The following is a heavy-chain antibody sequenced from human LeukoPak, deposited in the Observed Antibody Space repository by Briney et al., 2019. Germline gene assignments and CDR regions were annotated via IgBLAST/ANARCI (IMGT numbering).Heavy chain of an antibody. CDR2: IYYSGST. D-gene: IGHD3-3*01. CDR1: GGSISSYY. CDR3: AREITIFGVFITHYYMDV. Sequence: SETLSLTCTVSGGSISSYYWSWIRQPPGKGLEWIGYIYYSGSTNYNPSLKSRVTISVDTSKNQFSLKLSSVTAADTAVYYFAREITIFGVFITHYYMDVWGKGTTVTVSS. J-gene: IGHJ6*03. V-gene: IGHV4-59*01.